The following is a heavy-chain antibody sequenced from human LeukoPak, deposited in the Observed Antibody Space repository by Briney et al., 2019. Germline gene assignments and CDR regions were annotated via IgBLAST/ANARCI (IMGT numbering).Heavy chain of an antibody. Sequence: GGSLRLSCAVSGLTFSSYAMSWVRQAPGKGLEWVSTISGSGGSTNYADSVKGRFTISRDNSKNTLYLQMNRLRAEDTAVYYCAKDIGWYSYGSSDYWGQGTLVTVSS. CDR3: AKDIGWYSYGSSDY. CDR2: ISGSGGST. D-gene: IGHD5-18*01. V-gene: IGHV3-23*01. J-gene: IGHJ4*02. CDR1: GLTFSSYA.